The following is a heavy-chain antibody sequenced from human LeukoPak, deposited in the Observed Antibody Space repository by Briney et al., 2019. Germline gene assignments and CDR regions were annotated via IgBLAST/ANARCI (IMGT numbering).Heavy chain of an antibody. CDR3: ARLGGYSYGPFDY. CDR2: INPNSGGT. CDR1: GYTFTGYY. V-gene: IGHV1-2*02. J-gene: IGHJ4*02. D-gene: IGHD5-18*01. Sequence: ASVKVSCKASGYTFTGYYMHWVRQAPGQGLEWMGWINPNSGGTNYAQKFQGRVTMTRDTSISTAYMELSRLRSDDTAVYYCARLGGYSYGPFDYWGQGTLVTVSS.